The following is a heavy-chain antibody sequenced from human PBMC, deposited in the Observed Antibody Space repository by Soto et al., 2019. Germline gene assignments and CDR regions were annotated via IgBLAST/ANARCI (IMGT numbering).Heavy chain of an antibody. V-gene: IGHV3-30-3*01. J-gene: IGHJ6*02. CDR2: ISYDGSNK. CDR3: ARALAYYYGMDV. Sequence: QVQLVESGGGVVQPGRSLRLSCAASGFTFSSYAMHWVRQAPGKGLEWVAVISYDGSNKYYADSVKGRFTISRDNSKNTLYLQMNSLRAEDTAMYYCARALAYYYGMDVWGQGTTVTVSS. CDR1: GFTFSSYA.